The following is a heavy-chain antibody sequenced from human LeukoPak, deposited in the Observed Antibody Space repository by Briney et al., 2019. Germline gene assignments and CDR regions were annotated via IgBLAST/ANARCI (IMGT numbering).Heavy chain of an antibody. Sequence: GGSLRLSCAASGFTFSSYSMNWVRQAPGKGLEWVSSISSSSSYIYYADSVKGRFTISRDNAKNSLYLQMNSLRAEDTAVYYCARSEVRGVVVTNDYWGQGTLVTVSS. CDR2: ISSSSSYI. CDR3: ARSEVRGVVVTNDY. D-gene: IGHD3-10*01. CDR1: GFTFSSYS. J-gene: IGHJ4*02. V-gene: IGHV3-21*01.